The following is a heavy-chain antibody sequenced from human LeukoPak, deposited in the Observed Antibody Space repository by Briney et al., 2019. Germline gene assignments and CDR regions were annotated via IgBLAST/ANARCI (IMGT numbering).Heavy chain of an antibody. CDR3: ARDFPGIAIAGTFDY. J-gene: IGHJ4*02. D-gene: IGHD6-13*01. Sequence: ASVKVSCKASGYTFTSYGISWVRQAPGQGLEWMGWISAYNGDTNYAQNLQGRVTMTTDTSTNTAYMEPRSLRPDDTAVYYCARDFPGIAIAGTFDYWGQGTLVTVSS. V-gene: IGHV1-18*01. CDR1: GYTFTSYG. CDR2: ISAYNGDT.